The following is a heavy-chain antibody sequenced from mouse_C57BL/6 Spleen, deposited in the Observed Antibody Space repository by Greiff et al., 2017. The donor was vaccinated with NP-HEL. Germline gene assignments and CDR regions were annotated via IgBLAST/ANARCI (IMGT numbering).Heavy chain of an antibody. CDR2: ISYDGSN. Sequence: EVKLVESGPGLVKPSQSLSLTCSVTGYSITSGYYWNWIRQFPGNKLEWMGYISYDGSNNYNPSLKNRISITRDTSKNQFFLKLNSVTTEDTATYYCARDGDLPFAYWGQGTLVTVSA. J-gene: IGHJ3*01. CDR3: ARDGDLPFAY. D-gene: IGHD2-1*01. CDR1: GYSITSGYY. V-gene: IGHV3-6*01.